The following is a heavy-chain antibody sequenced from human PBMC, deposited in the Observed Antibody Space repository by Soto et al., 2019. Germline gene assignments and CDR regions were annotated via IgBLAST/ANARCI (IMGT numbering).Heavy chain of an antibody. D-gene: IGHD2-2*01. CDR1: GGALTNHV. Sequence: GASVKVSCKVSGGALTNHVINWLRQAPGQGLEWVGAIIPIFGTTRYGENFQDRVRFFADESANSVYMELTSLRSEDTAVYYCARDRLLPVSPSIECSTLDSWGQGTLVTAPQ. J-gene: IGHJ5*01. CDR3: ARDRLLPVSPSIECSTLDS. CDR2: IIPIFGTT. V-gene: IGHV1-69*13.